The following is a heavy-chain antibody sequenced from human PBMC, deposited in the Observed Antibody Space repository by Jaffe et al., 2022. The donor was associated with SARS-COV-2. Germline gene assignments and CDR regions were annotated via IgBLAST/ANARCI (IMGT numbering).Heavy chain of an antibody. Sequence: EVQLLESGGGLVQPGGSLRLSCAASGFTFSSYAMSWVRQAPGKGLEWVSGISGGGGSTYYADSVKGRFTISRDNSKNTLYLQMNSLRAEDTAVYYCAKVEYYDFWSGRKIFYGMDVWGQGTTVTVSS. V-gene: IGHV3-23*01. J-gene: IGHJ6*02. CDR1: GFTFSSYA. CDR2: ISGGGGST. D-gene: IGHD3-3*01. CDR3: AKVEYYDFWSGRKIFYGMDV.